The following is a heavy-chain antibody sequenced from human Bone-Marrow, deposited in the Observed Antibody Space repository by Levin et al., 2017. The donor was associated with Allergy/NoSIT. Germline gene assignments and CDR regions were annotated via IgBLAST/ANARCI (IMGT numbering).Heavy chain of an antibody. D-gene: IGHD3-10*01. J-gene: IGHJ4*02. CDR1: GGSFSGYY. V-gene: IGHV4-34*01. Sequence: SQTLSLTCAVYGGSFSGYYWSWIRQPPGKGLEWIGEINHSGSTNYNPSLKSRVTISVDTSKNQFSLKLSSVTAADTAVYYCARGRLLWFGELFSWGQGTLVTVSS. CDR3: ARGRLLWFGELFS. CDR2: INHSGST.